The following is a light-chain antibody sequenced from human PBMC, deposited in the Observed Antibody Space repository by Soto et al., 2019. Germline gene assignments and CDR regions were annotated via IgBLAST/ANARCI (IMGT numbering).Light chain of an antibody. V-gene: IGLV2-11*01. Sequence: QSALTQPASVCGSPGQSITISCTGTSSDVGGYNYVSWYQQYPGKAPKLMIYDVSKRPSGVPDRFSGSKSGNTASLTISGLQAEDEADYYCCSYAGSYTFYVFGTGTKLTVL. CDR2: DVS. CDR3: CSYAGSYTFYV. CDR1: SSDVGGYNY. J-gene: IGLJ1*01.